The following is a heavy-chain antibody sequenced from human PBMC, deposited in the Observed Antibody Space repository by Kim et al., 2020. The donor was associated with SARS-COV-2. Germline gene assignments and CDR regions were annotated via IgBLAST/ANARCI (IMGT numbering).Heavy chain of an antibody. V-gene: IGHV1-2*02. CDR3: AAYSTSSYLDY. D-gene: IGHD6-6*01. J-gene: IGHJ4*02. CDR2: T. Sequence: TKYAQKFQGRITRTRETSITTAYMELSSLRSDDTAVYYCAAYSTSSYLDYWGQGTLVTVSS.